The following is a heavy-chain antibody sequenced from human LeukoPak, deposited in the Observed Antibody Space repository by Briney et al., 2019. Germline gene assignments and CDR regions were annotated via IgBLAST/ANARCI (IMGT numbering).Heavy chain of an antibody. V-gene: IGHV3-49*04. J-gene: IGHJ5*02. Sequence: GGSLRLSCAASGFTFSNAWMSWVRQAPGKGLEWVGFIRSKASGGTTEYAASVKGRFTISRDDSKSIAYLQMNSLKTEDTAVYYCTRRGDWFDPWGQGTLVTVSS. CDR2: IRSKASGGTT. CDR1: GFTFSNAW. CDR3: TRRGDWFDP.